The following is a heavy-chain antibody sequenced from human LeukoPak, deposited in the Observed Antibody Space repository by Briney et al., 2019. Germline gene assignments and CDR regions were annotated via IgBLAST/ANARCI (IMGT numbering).Heavy chain of an antibody. D-gene: IGHD3-10*01. V-gene: IGHV4-34*01. Sequence: SETLSLTCAVYGGSFSGYYWSWIRQPPGKGLEWIGEINHSGSTNYNPSLKSRVTISVDTSKNQFSLKLSSVTSADTAVYYCASLKRGYYGSGSYYNLDYWGQGTLVTVSS. CDR2: INHSGST. J-gene: IGHJ4*02. CDR1: GGSFSGYY. CDR3: ASLKRGYYGSGSYYNLDY.